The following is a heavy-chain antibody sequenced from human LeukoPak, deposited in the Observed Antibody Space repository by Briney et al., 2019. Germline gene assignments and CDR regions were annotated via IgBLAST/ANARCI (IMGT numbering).Heavy chain of an antibody. V-gene: IGHV4-34*01. CDR1: GGSFSGYY. D-gene: IGHD1-26*01. CDR2: INHSGST. Sequence: SETLSLTCAVYGGSFSGYYWSWIRQPPGKGLEWIGEINHSGSTNYNPSLKSRVTISVDTSKDQFSLKLSSVTAADTAVYYCARDFSGSYFFDYWGQGTLVTVSS. J-gene: IGHJ4*02. CDR3: ARDFSGSYFFDY.